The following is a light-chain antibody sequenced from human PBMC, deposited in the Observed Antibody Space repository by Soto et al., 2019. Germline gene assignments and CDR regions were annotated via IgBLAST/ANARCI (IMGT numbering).Light chain of an antibody. V-gene: IGKV1-39*01. CDR2: TTS. Sequence: DIQLTQSPSSLSASVGDRVTITCRASHSISTYLNWYQQKPGKAPSLLIYTTSSLQSGVPSRFSGSGSGTDFTLTIGGMQPGYFAIYYCQQSYSYPYTVGLGTKVQIK. CDR3: QQSYSYPYT. J-gene: IGKJ2*01. CDR1: HSISTY.